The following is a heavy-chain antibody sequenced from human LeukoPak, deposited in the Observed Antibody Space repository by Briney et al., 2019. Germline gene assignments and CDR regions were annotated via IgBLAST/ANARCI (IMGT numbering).Heavy chain of an antibody. V-gene: IGHV4-34*01. J-gene: IGHJ4*02. CDR1: GGSFSGYY. CDR3: ARGHRDYDILTGYYYNY. CDR2: INHSGST. Sequence: SETLSLTCAVYGGSFSGYYWSWIRQPPGKGLEWIGEINHSGSTNYNPSLKSRVTISGDTSKNQFSLKLSSVTDADTAVYYCARGHRDYDILTGYYYNYWGQGTLVTVSS. D-gene: IGHD3-9*01.